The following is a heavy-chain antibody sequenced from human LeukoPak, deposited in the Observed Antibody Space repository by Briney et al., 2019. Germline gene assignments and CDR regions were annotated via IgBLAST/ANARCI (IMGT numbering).Heavy chain of an antibody. D-gene: IGHD2-21*01. Sequence: PGGSLRLSCAASGFTFSSFSMHWVRQAPGTGLECVAYINNSGNIIYYVDSVKGRFAISRDNAKNSVYLQMNSLRDGDTAVYYCVRGYFYYMDVWGKGTTVTVSS. CDR3: VRGYFYYMDV. V-gene: IGHV3-48*02. CDR2: INNSGNII. CDR1: GFTFSSFS. J-gene: IGHJ6*03.